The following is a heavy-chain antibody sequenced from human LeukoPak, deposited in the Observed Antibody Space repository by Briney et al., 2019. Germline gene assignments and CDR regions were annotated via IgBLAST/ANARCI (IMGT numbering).Heavy chain of an antibody. Sequence: PSETLSLTCTVSGGSISSYYWSWIRQPPGKGLEWIGEINHSGSTNYNPSLKSRVTISVDTSKNQFSLKLSSVTAADTAVYYCARGRRIMITFGGVIAPSGFDYWGQGTLVTVSS. D-gene: IGHD3-16*02. V-gene: IGHV4-34*01. CDR3: ARGRRIMITFGGVIAPSGFDY. CDR1: GGSISSYY. CDR2: INHSGST. J-gene: IGHJ4*02.